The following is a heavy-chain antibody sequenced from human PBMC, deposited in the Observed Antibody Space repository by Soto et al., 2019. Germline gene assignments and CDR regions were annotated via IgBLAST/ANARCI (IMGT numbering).Heavy chain of an antibody. CDR2: IYHSGST. Sequence: QLQLQESGSGLVKPSQTLSLTCAVSGGSISSGGYSWSWIRQPPGKGLVWIGYIYHSGSTYYNPSLKSRVTISVDRSKNQFSLKLSSVTAADTAVYYCARAHGSGWGAFDIWGQGTMVTVSS. CDR1: GGSISSGGYS. J-gene: IGHJ3*02. V-gene: IGHV4-30-2*01. CDR3: ARAHGSGWGAFDI. D-gene: IGHD3-10*01.